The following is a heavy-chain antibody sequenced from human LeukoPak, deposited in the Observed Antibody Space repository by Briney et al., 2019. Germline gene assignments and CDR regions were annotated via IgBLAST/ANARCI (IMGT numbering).Heavy chain of an antibody. CDR1: GGSISSYS. V-gene: IGHV4-4*07. CDR3: ASRDANTAAGFDI. CDR2: MYTGGIT. D-gene: IGHD6-13*01. Sequence: SETLSLTCTVSGGSISSYSWSWIRQSAGKGLEWIGHMYTGGITNYNPSLKSRVTMSVDTSKKQFSLKLSSVTAADTAVYYCASRDANTAAGFDIWGQGTMLTVSS. J-gene: IGHJ3*02.